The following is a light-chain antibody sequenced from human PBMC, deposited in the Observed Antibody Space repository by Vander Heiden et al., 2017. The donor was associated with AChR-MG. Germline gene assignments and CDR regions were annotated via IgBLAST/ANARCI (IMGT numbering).Light chain of an antibody. CDR2: GAS. J-gene: IGKJ1*01. V-gene: IGKV3-20*01. CDR3: QQDGSSRT. Sequence: EIVLTQSPGTLSLSPGERATLSCRASESASRFYLAWYQQKPGQAPRLLIYGASSRATGIPDRFSGSGSGTDFTLTISRLEPEDFAVYYCQQDGSSRTFGQGTKVEIK. CDR1: ESASRFY.